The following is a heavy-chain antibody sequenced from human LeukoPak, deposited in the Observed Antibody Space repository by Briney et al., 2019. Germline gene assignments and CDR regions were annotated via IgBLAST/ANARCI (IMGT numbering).Heavy chain of an antibody. Sequence: GRSLRISCVASGFTFSSYEMNWVRQAPGKGLEWVSYIGSRGTTRYYADSVKGRFTISRDNAKNSLSLQMNSLRVEDTAVYYCASVDTALFHFYGMDVWGPGATVTVSS. V-gene: IGHV3-48*03. CDR3: ASVDTALFHFYGMDV. J-gene: IGHJ6*02. D-gene: IGHD5-18*01. CDR1: GFTFSSYE. CDR2: IGSRGTTR.